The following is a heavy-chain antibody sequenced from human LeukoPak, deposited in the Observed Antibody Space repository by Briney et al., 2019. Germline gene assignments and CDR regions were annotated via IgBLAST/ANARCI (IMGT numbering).Heavy chain of an antibody. D-gene: IGHD5-12*01. CDR2: IIPILGIA. J-gene: IGHJ5*02. V-gene: IGHV1-69*04. CDR3: ARDLYSGYEFPVVA. CDR1: GGTFSSYA. Sequence: ASVKVSCKASGGTFSSYAISWVRQAPGQGLEWMGRIIPILGIANYAQKFQGRVTITADKSTSTAYMELSSLRSEDTAVYYCARDLYSGYEFPVVAWGQGTLVTVSS.